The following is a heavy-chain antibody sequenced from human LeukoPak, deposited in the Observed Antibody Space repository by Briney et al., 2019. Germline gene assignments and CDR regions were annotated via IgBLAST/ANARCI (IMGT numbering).Heavy chain of an antibody. D-gene: IGHD3-10*01. CDR3: ASNDRLPDGVSFDI. CDR2: IYYSGST. CDR1: GGSISSSSYY. Sequence: SETLSLTCTVSGGSISSSSYYWGWIRQPPGKGLEWIGSIYYSGSTYYNPSLKSRVTISVDTSKNQFSLKLSSVTAADTAVYYCASNDRLPDGVSFDIWGQGTMVTVSS. V-gene: IGHV4-39*01. J-gene: IGHJ3*02.